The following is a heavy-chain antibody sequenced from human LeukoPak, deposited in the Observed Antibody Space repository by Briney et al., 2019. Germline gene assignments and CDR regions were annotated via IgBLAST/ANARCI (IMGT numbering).Heavy chain of an antibody. CDR1: GASISSYY. CDR3: ARVSGSSVDY. CDR2: IYTSGST. D-gene: IGHD6-6*01. Sequence: SETLSLTCTVSGASISSYYWRWIRQPAGKGLEWIGRIYTSGSTNYNPSLKSRVTMSVDTSRNQFSLKLNSVTAADTAVYYCARVSGSSVDYWGQGTLVTVSS. J-gene: IGHJ4*02. V-gene: IGHV4-4*07.